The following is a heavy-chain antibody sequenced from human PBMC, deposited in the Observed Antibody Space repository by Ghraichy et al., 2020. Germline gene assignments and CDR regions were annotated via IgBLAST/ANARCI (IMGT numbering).Heavy chain of an antibody. CDR3: ARDVGVQELDY. Sequence: GGSLRLSCAASGFTFSSNWMSWVRQAPGKGLEWVANINGDGSEKDYVGSVKGRFTISRDNAKNSLYLQMNSLRAEDTAVYYCARDVGVQELDYWGQGSLVTVSS. CDR1: GFTFSSNW. J-gene: IGHJ4*02. V-gene: IGHV3-7*01. D-gene: IGHD3-10*01. CDR2: INGDGSEK.